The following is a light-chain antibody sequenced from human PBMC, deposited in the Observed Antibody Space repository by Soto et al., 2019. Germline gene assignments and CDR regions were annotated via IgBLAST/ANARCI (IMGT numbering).Light chain of an antibody. Sequence: DIQLTQSPSSLSASVGDRITITCRSSQSISRYLNWYQQRPGTAPKVRIFGANSLQSGVPSRFSGSGSGTEFTLTISSLQPEDFATYYCQQNYGTPGTFGQGTKVDVK. CDR2: GAN. V-gene: IGKV1-39*01. J-gene: IGKJ1*01. CDR3: QQNYGTPGT. CDR1: QSISRY.